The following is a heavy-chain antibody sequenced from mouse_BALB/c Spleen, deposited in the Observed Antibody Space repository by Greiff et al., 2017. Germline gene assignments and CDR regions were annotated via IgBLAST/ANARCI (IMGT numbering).Heavy chain of an antibody. D-gene: IGHD2-14*01. Sequence: QVQLQQSGPGLVAPSQSLSITCTVSGFSLTSYDISWIRQPPGKGLEWLGVIWTGGGTNYNSAFMSRLSISKDNSKSQVFLKMNSLQTDDTAIYYCVRYRYDDYFDYWGQGTTLTVSS. CDR2: IWTGGGT. CDR3: VRYRYDDYFDY. J-gene: IGHJ2*01. V-gene: IGHV2-9-2*01. CDR1: GFSLTSYD.